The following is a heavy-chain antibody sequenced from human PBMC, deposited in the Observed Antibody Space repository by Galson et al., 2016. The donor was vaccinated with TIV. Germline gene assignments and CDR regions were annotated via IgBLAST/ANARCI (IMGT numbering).Heavy chain of an antibody. Sequence: SLRLSCAASGFTFSTYAMNWVRQAPGKGLEWVAGIVGTSGTTYYADSVKGRFTISRDNSKNTLYMQMNSLRPEDTAVYYCAKRKNYGGDAFDHWGQGTLVTVSS. D-gene: IGHD4-23*01. J-gene: IGHJ3*01. CDR1: GFTFSTYA. CDR3: AKRKNYGGDAFDH. CDR2: IVGTSGTT. V-gene: IGHV3-23*01.